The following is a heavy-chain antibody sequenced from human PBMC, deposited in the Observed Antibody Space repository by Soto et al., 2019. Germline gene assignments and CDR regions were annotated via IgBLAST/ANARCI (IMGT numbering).Heavy chain of an antibody. D-gene: IGHD3-10*01. J-gene: IGHJ6*03. Sequence: QVQLQQWGAGLLKPSETLSLTCALYVGSFSGYYWSWIRQPPGKGLEWIGEIGHSGSTNYNPSLKSRVTISLDTSKAQFSLRLSSVTAADTAVYYCARGPYGSGIRSPYYNYYMDVWGKGTTVTVSS. CDR2: IGHSGST. V-gene: IGHV4-34*01. CDR1: VGSFSGYY. CDR3: ARGPYGSGIRSPYYNYYMDV.